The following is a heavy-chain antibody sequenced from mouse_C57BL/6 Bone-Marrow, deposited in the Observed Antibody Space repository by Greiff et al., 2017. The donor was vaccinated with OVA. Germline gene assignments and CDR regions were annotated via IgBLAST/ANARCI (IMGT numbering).Heavy chain of an antibody. CDR3: ARLDYSNYFDY. V-gene: IGHV7-3*01. CDR2: IRNKANGYTT. D-gene: IGHD2-5*01. J-gene: IGHJ2*01. CDR1: GFTFTDYY. Sequence: EVHLVESGGGLVQPGGSLSLSCAASGFTFTDYYMSWVRQPPGKALEWLGFIRNKANGYTTEYSASVKGRFTISRDNSQSILYLQMNALRAEDSATYYCARLDYSNYFDYWGQGTTLTVSS.